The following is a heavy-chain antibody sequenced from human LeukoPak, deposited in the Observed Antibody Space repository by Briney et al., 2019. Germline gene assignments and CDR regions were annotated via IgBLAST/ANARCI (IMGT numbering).Heavy chain of an antibody. CDR3: TTGRYYDSSGYYYISYFDY. J-gene: IGHJ4*02. CDR1: GFTFSSFW. D-gene: IGHD3-22*01. CDR2: IKQDGSEK. Sequence: PGGSLRLSCAGSGFTFSSFWMTWVRQAPGKGLEWVANIKQDGSEKYYVDSVKGRFTISRDNARNSLYLQMNSLRAEDTAVYYCTTGRYYDSSGYYYISYFDYWGQGTLVTVSS. V-gene: IGHV3-7*05.